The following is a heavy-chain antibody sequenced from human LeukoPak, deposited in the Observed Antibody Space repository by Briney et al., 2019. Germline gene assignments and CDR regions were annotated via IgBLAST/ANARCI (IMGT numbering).Heavy chain of an antibody. CDR1: GYTFTGYY. V-gene: IGHV1-2*02. D-gene: IGHD2-2*01. Sequence: ASVKVSCKASGYTFTGYYMHWVRQAPGQGLEWMGWIDPNSGGTNYAQKFQGRVTMTRDTSISTAYMELSRLRSDDTAVYYCAIVVVPAAMLGAFDYWGQGTLVTVSS. CDR3: AIVVVPAAMLGAFDY. J-gene: IGHJ4*02. CDR2: IDPNSGGT.